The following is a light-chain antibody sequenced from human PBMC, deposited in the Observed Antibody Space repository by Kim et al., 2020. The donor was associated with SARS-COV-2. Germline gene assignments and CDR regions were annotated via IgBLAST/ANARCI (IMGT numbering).Light chain of an antibody. V-gene: IGLV7-43*01. J-gene: IGLJ3*02. CDR1: TGPVTSNSY. CDR2: GTT. Sequence: QAVVTQEPSLTVSPGGTVTLTCASSTGPVTSNSYANWFQQRPGQAPRSLLHGTTNKHSWTPARYSGSLLGGKAALTLSTVQLEDEADYYCLLFYGGTWMLGGGPQLTVL. CDR3: LLFYGGTWM.